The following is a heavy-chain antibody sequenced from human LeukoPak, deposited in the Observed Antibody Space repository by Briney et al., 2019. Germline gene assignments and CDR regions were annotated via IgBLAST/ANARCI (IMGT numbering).Heavy chain of an antibody. CDR2: ISGSGGST. CDR1: GFTFSSYA. V-gene: IGHV3-23*01. CDR3: AKEIGGYCSSTSCYPFDY. D-gene: IGHD2-2*01. J-gene: IGHJ4*02. Sequence: GGSLRLSCAASGFTFSSYAMSWVRQAPGKGLEWVSAISGSGGSTYYADSVKGRFTISRDNSKNTLYLQMNSLRAEDTAVYYCAKEIGGYCSSTSCYPFDYWGQGTLVTVSS.